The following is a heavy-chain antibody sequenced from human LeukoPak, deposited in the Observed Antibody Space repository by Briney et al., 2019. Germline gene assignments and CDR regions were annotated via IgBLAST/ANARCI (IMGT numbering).Heavy chain of an antibody. Sequence: GASVKVSCTASGYTFTSYGISWVRQAPGQGLEWMGWISAYNGNTNYAQKLQGRVTMTTDTSTSTAYMELRSLRSDDTAVYYCARGGDGYNYYYGMDVWGQGTTVTVSS. CDR1: GYTFTSYG. V-gene: IGHV1-18*01. CDR3: ARGGDGYNYYYGMDV. D-gene: IGHD5-24*01. CDR2: ISAYNGNT. J-gene: IGHJ6*02.